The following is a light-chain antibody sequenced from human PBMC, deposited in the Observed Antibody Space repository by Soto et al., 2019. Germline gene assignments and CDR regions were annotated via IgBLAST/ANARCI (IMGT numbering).Light chain of an antibody. V-gene: IGLV2-23*01. J-gene: IGLJ2*01. CDR3: CSYAGSRTLV. CDR2: EGS. Sequence: QSVLTQPASVSGSPGQSITISCTGTSSDVGTYNLVSWYQQHPGKAPKLMIYEGSKRPSGVSNRISGSKSGNTASLTISGLQAEDEADYYCCSYAGSRTLVFGGGTKLTVL. CDR1: SSDVGTYNL.